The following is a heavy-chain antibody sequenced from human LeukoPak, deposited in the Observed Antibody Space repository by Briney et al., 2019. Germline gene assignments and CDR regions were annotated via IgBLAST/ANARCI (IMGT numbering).Heavy chain of an antibody. CDR2: ISYSGST. D-gene: IGHD1-7*01. CDR3: ARRGTTVVVDY. CDR1: GGSISSGTYY. V-gene: IGHV4-39*01. Sequence: PSETLSLTCTVSGGSISSGTYYWNWIRQPPGKGLEWIGSISYSGSTNYSPSLKSRVTMSVDTSKNQFSLNLTSVTAADTAVYYCARRGTTVVVDYWGQGTLVIVSS. J-gene: IGHJ4*02.